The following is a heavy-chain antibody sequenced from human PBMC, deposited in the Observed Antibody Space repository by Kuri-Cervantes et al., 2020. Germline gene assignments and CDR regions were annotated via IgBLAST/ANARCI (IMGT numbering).Heavy chain of an antibody. J-gene: IGHJ4*02. CDR2: ISSSSSYI. V-gene: IGHV3-21*04. D-gene: IGHD6-19*01. CDR1: GFTFSSYS. Sequence: GGSLRLSCAASGFTFSSYSMNWVRQAPGKGLEWVSSISSSSSYIYYADSVKGRFTISRDNAKNALYLQMNSLRAEDTAFYYCAKGDTVAGTLIDYWGQGTLVTVSS. CDR3: AKGDTVAGTLIDY.